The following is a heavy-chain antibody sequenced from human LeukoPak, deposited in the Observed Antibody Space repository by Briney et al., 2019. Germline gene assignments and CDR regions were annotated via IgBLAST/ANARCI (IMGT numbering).Heavy chain of an antibody. Sequence: SETLSLTCAVYGGSFSGYYWSWIRQPPGKGLGWIGEINHSGSTNYNPSLKSRVTISVDTSKNQFSLKLSSVTAADTAVYYCARGRAGYCSGGSCYSRGIGRYNWFDPWGQGTLVTVSS. D-gene: IGHD2-15*01. V-gene: IGHV4-34*01. CDR2: INHSGST. CDR3: ARGRAGYCSGGSCYSRGIGRYNWFDP. J-gene: IGHJ5*02. CDR1: GGSFSGYY.